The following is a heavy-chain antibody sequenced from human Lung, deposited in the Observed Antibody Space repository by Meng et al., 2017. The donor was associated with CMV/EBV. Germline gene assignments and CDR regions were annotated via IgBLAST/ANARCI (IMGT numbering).Heavy chain of an antibody. D-gene: IGHD4-17*01. J-gene: IGHJ6*02. CDR3: ARYPTTGTYYYYNGMDV. CDR2: IAGSGSHT. Sequence: SCAASGLTFSNYAMSWVRQAPGKGLEWVSGIAGSGSHTFYTDSVKGRFTISRDNVKNTLYLQMNVLRVEDTALYYCARYPTTGTYYYYNGMDVWXLGNXVTVSS. CDR1: GLTFSNYA. V-gene: IGHV3-23*01.